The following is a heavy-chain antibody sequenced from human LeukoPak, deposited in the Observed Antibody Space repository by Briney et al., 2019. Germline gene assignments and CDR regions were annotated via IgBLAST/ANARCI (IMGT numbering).Heavy chain of an antibody. CDR1: GGSISSYY. CDR2: IYYSGST. V-gene: IGHV4-59*01. Sequence: SETLSLTCTVSGGSISSYYWSWIRQPPGKGLEWIGYIYYSGSTNYNPSLKSRVTISVDTSKNQFSLKLSSVTAADTAVYYCARAMDDLGWFDPWGQGTLVTVSS. J-gene: IGHJ5*02. CDR3: ARAMDDLGWFDP. D-gene: IGHD3-3*01.